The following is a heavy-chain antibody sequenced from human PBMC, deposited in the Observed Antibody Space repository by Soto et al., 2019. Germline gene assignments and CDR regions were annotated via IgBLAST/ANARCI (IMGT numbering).Heavy chain of an antibody. V-gene: IGHV1-2*02. D-gene: IGHD3-9*01. CDR1: GYTFTGYY. CDR2: INPNSGGT. Sequence: ASVKVSCKASGYTFTGYYMHWVRQAPGQGLEWMGWINPNSGGTNYAQKFQGRVTMTRDTSISTAYMELSRLRSDDTAVYYCARAYTELRYFYWLVYHYYGMDVWGQGTTVTVSS. CDR3: ARAYTELRYFYWLVYHYYGMDV. J-gene: IGHJ6*02.